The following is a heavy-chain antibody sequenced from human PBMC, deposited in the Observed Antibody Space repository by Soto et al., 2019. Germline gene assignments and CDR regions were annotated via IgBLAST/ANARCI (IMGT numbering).Heavy chain of an antibody. CDR2: IRGFSPYT. CDR1: GFTFRTYT. D-gene: IGHD2-15*01. V-gene: IGHV3-21*01. Sequence: GSLRLSCISSGFTFRTYTMNWVRQAPGKGLEWVSGIRGFSPYTFYAESVKGRFTISRDNAKNSLYLQMNSLRAEDTAVYYCARDRGYDAHDYYYNAMDVWGQGTTVTAP. J-gene: IGHJ6*02. CDR3: ARDRGYDAHDYYYNAMDV.